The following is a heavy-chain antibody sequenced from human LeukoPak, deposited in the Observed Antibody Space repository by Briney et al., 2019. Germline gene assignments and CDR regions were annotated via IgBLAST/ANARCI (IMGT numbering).Heavy chain of an antibody. Sequence: ASVKVSCKASGYTFTSYDINWVRQATGQGLEWMGWMNPNSGNTGYAQKFQGRVTMTRHTSISTAYMELSSLRSEDTAVYYCARAGYDYVWGSAHEIWDYWGQGTLVTVSS. J-gene: IGHJ4*02. D-gene: IGHD3-16*01. V-gene: IGHV1-8*01. CDR3: ARAGYDYVWGSAHEIWDY. CDR1: GYTFTSYD. CDR2: MNPNSGNT.